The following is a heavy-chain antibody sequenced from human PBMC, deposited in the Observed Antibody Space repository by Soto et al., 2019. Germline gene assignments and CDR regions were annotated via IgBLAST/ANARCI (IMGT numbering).Heavy chain of an antibody. CDR1: GGSVSSGSYY. J-gene: IGHJ4*02. Sequence: PSETLSLTCTVSGGSVSSGSYYWSWIRQPPGKGLEWIGYIYYSGSTNYNPSLKSRVTISVDTSKNQFSLKLSSVTAADTAVYYCARDRRELPSDYRGQGTLVTVSS. D-gene: IGHD1-26*01. CDR3: ARDRRELPSDY. CDR2: IYYSGST. V-gene: IGHV4-61*01.